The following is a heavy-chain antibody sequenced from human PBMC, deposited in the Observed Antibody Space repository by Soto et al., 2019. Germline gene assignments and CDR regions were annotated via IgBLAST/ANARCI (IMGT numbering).Heavy chain of an antibody. CDR3: ARDRYSSSWYYYYGMDV. Sequence: SETLSLTCTVSGGSVSSGGYYWSWIRQHPGKGLEWIGYIYYSGSTYYNPSLKSRVTISVDTSKNQFSLKLSSVTAADTAVYYCARDRYSSSWYYYYGMDVWGQGTTVTVSS. V-gene: IGHV4-31*03. D-gene: IGHD6-13*01. J-gene: IGHJ6*02. CDR2: IYYSGST. CDR1: GGSVSSGGYY.